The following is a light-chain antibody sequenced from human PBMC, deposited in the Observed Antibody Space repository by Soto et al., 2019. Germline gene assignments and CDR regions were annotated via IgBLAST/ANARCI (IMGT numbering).Light chain of an antibody. CDR1: SGSVSTSYY. CDR3: VLYMGSGISV. V-gene: IGLV8-61*01. Sequence: QTVVTQEPSFSVSPGGTATLTCGLSSGSVSTSYYPSWYQQTPGQAPRTLIYSTNNRSSGVPDRFSGSILGNKAALTITGAQADDESDYYCVLYMGSGISVFGGGTKLTVL. J-gene: IGLJ2*01. CDR2: STN.